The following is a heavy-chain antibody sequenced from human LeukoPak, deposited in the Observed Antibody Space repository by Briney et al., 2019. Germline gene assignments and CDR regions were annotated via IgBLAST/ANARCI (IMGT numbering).Heavy chain of an antibody. D-gene: IGHD3-3*01. J-gene: IGHJ4*02. CDR2: IYYTGTT. V-gene: IGHV4-39*07. CDR3: ERASGPFGVADS. Sequence: PQTPSLTCTLSGGSPRISSYDSGWIRQPRGKGLEWSGSIYYTGTTYYNPSLKTRVTISVHTTKNPFSRKLRSVPAADLAVYYCERASGPFGVADSWGQGTLVTVSS. CDR1: GGSPRISSYD.